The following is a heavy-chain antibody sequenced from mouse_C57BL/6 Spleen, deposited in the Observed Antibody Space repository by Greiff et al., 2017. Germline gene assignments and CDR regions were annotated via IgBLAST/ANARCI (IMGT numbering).Heavy chain of an antibody. Sequence: QVQLQQPGAELVRPGSSVKLSCKASGYTFTSYWMHWVKQRPIQGLEWIGNIDPSDSETHYNQKFKDKATFTVYKSSSTAYMQLSSLTSEDSAVYYCARSYDGFYYAMDYWGQGTSGTVSS. CDR1: GYTFTSYW. V-gene: IGHV1-52*01. D-gene: IGHD2-3*01. CDR2: IDPSDSET. CDR3: ARSYDGFYYAMDY. J-gene: IGHJ4*01.